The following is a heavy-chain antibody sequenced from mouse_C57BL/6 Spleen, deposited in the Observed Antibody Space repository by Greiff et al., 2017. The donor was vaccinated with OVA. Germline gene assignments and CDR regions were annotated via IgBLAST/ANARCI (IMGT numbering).Heavy chain of an antibody. V-gene: IGHV1-50*01. D-gene: IGHD2-4*01. CDR1: GYTFTSYW. CDR3: ARGVYDYQYYFDY. Sequence: QVHVKQPGAELVKPGASVKLSCKASGYTFTSYWMQWVKQRPGQGLEWIGEIDPSDSYTNYNQKFKGKATLTVDTSSSTAYMQLSSLTSEDSAVYYCARGVYDYQYYFDYWGQGTTLTVSS. CDR2: IDPSDSYT. J-gene: IGHJ2*01.